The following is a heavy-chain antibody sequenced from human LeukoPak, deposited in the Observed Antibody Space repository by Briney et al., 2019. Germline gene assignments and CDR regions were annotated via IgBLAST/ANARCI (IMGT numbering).Heavy chain of an antibody. CDR3: ARDRWYSSSSGQGY. CDR1: GYTITGYY. J-gene: IGHJ4*02. Sequence: ASVKVSCKASGYTITGYYMHWVRQAPGQGLEWIGWINPNSGGTNYAKRFQGRVTMTRDTSISTAYMELSRLRSDDTAVDYCARDRWYSSSSGQGYWGQGTLVSVSS. CDR2: INPNSGGT. D-gene: IGHD6-6*01. V-gene: IGHV1-2*02.